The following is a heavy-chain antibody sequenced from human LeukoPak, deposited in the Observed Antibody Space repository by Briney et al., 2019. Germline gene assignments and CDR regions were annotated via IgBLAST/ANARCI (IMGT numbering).Heavy chain of an antibody. V-gene: IGHV3-23*01. CDR3: AKALIVLQPFDY. CDR2: TSGSGGSI. CDR1: GFTFSSYA. D-gene: IGHD2/OR15-2a*01. Sequence: GGSLRLSCAASGFTFSSYAMSWVRQAPGKGLEWVSTTSGSGGSIYYADSVKGRFTISRDNSKDTLFLQMNSLRAEDTAVYYCAKALIVLQPFDYWGQGTLVTVSS. J-gene: IGHJ4*02.